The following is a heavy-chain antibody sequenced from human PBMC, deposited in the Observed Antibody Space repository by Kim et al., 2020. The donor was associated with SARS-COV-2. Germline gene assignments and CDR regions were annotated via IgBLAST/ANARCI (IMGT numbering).Heavy chain of an antibody. V-gene: IGHV1-18*01. CDR3: ARSDVIPFDP. Sequence: TNHAQKLQGRVTMTTDTSTSTAYMELRSLRSDDTAVYYCARSDVIPFDPWGQGTLVTVSS. CDR2: T. J-gene: IGHJ5*02.